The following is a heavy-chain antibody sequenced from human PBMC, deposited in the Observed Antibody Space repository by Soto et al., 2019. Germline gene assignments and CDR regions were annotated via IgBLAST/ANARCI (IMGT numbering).Heavy chain of an antibody. CDR3: ARSGATLTRLFDS. J-gene: IGHJ4*02. Sequence: ASVKVSCKASGYTFSSYGISWVRQAPGQGLEWMGWIGAYNGNTNYAQNLQGRVTMTTDTSTSTAYMELRSLSSDDTAVYYCARSGATLTRLFDSWGQGTLVTAPQ. V-gene: IGHV1-18*01. CDR1: GYTFSSYG. D-gene: IGHD4-17*01. CDR2: IGAYNGNT.